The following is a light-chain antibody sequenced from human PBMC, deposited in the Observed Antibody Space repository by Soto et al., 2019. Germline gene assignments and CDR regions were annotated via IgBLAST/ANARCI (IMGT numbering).Light chain of an antibody. V-gene: IGLV2-23*02. CDR2: EVN. Sequence: QSALTQPASVSGSPGQSITISCTGTSSNVGSYKLVSWYQQHPGKAPKLMIFEVNKRPSGVPNRFSGSKSGNTASLTISGLKVEDEADYYCCSSGGSPTDVFGTGTKLTVL. CDR1: SSNVGSYKL. J-gene: IGLJ1*01. CDR3: CSSGGSPTDV.